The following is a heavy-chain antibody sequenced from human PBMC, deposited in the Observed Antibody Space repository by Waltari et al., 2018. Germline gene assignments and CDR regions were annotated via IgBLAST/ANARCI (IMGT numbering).Heavy chain of an antibody. CDR1: GFTVSSNY. CDR2: IYSGGST. Sequence: EVQLVESGGGLIQPGGSLRISCAASGFTVSSNYMSWVRQAPGKGLGWVSVIYSGGSTYYADSVKGRFTISRDNSKNTLYLQMNSLRAEDTAVYYCARDHHGRSGVWFDPWGQGTLVTVSS. J-gene: IGHJ5*02. V-gene: IGHV3-53*01. D-gene: IGHD3-10*01. CDR3: ARDHHGRSGVWFDP.